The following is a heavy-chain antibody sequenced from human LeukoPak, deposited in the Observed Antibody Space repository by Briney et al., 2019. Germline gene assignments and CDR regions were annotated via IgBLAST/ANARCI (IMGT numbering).Heavy chain of an antibody. J-gene: IGHJ4*02. V-gene: IGHV1-69*05. D-gene: IGHD3-22*01. CDR2: TIPIFGTA. CDR1: GGTFSSYA. CDR3: ASGYDSSGATDY. Sequence: SVKVSCKASGGTFSSYAISWVRQAPGQGLEWMGRTIPIFGTANYAQKFQGRVTITTDGSTSTAYMELSSLRSEDTAVYYCASGYDSSGATDYWGQGTLVTVSS.